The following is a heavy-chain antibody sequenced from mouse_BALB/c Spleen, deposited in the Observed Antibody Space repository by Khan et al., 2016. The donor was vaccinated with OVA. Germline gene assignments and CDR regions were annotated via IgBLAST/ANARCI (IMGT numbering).Heavy chain of an antibody. Sequence: EVQLEESGAELVRPGALVKLSCKASGFNIKDYYMHWVKQRPEQGLVWIGWIDPENGNTIYDPKFQGKASITADTSSNPAYLQLSSLTSEDTAVYYCAVRGRYYYAMDYWGQGTSVTVSS. CDR3: AVRGRYYYAMDY. CDR2: IDPENGNT. CDR1: GFNIKDYY. V-gene: IGHV14-1*02. D-gene: IGHD3-2*02. J-gene: IGHJ4*01.